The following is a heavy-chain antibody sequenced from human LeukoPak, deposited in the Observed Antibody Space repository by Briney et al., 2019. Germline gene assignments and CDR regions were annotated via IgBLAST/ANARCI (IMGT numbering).Heavy chain of an antibody. CDR3: AKMRTPTAHSGDAFDI. Sequence: PGGSLRLSCAASGFTFSSYGIHWVRQAPGKGLEWVAVISYDGSNKYYVDSVKGRFTISRGNSKNTLNLQMNSLRAEDTAVYYCAKMRTPTAHSGDAFDIWGQGTMVTVSS. V-gene: IGHV3-30*18. CDR2: ISYDGSNK. D-gene: IGHD4-17*01. J-gene: IGHJ3*02. CDR1: GFTFSSYG.